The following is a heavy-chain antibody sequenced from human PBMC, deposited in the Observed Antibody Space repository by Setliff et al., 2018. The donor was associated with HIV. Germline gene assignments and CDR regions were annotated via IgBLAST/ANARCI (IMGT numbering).Heavy chain of an antibody. Sequence: TSETLSLTCTVSGDSISGYFWTWIRQPPMKGLEWIGYISSTGNINSNPSLRSRVTMSLDASKRHFSLRLTSITAADTAVYYCARHSPSDYWGQGTLVTVSS. V-gene: IGHV4-59*08. CDR2: ISSTGNI. CDR3: ARHSPSDY. CDR1: GDSISGYF. J-gene: IGHJ4*02.